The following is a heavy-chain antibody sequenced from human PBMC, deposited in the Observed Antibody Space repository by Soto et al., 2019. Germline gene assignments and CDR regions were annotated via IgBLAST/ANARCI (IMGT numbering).Heavy chain of an antibody. CDR1: GFTFSSYA. J-gene: IGHJ6*02. V-gene: IGHV3-23*01. D-gene: IGHD6-13*01. Sequence: LSLSCAASGFTFSSYAMSWVRQAPGKGLEWVSAISGSGGSTYYADSVKGRFTISRDNSKNTLYLQMNSLRAEDTAVYYCAKDRIAAAGTASYYYGMDVWGQGTTVTVSS. CDR2: ISGSGGST. CDR3: AKDRIAAAGTASYYYGMDV.